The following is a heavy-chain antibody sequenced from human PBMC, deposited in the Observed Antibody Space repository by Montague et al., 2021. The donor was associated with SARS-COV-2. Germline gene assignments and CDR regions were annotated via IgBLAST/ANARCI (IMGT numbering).Heavy chain of an antibody. Sequence: SETLSLTCTVSGGSISSSSYYWGWIRQPPGKELEWIGSIYYSGSTYYXXXLKGRVTISVDTSKNQFSLKLSSVTAADTAVYYCARVGRQQLVRLSGMDVWGQGTTVTVSS. CDR2: IYYSGST. CDR1: GGSISSSSYY. V-gene: IGHV4-39*07. CDR3: ARVGRQQLVRLSGMDV. J-gene: IGHJ6*02. D-gene: IGHD6-13*01.